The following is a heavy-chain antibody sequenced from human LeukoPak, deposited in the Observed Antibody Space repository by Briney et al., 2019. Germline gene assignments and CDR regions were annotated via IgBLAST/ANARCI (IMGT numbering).Heavy chain of an antibody. CDR1: GYTFTSYG. J-gene: IGHJ5*02. Sequence: ASVKVSCKASGYTFTSYGISWVRQAPGQGLEWMGWISAYNGNTNYAQKLQGRVTVTTDTSTSTAYMELRSLRSDDTAVYYCARLTKAAAGTMVGWFDPWGQGTLVTVSS. CDR2: ISAYNGNT. D-gene: IGHD6-13*01. V-gene: IGHV1-18*01. CDR3: ARLTKAAAGTMVGWFDP.